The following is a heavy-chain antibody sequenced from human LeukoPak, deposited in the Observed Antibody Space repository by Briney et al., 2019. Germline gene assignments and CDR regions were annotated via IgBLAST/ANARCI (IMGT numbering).Heavy chain of an antibody. CDR1: GHTFSKYW. CDR2: IYPGDSDT. J-gene: IGHJ4*02. D-gene: IGHD3-22*01. CDR3: ARRSYYDSSGYHS. Sequence: GESLKISCKGSGHTFSKYWIGWVRQMPGKGLEWMGIIYPGDSDTRYSPSFQGQVTISADKSISTAYLQWSSLKASDTAMYYCARRSYYDSSGYHSWGQGTPVTVSS. V-gene: IGHV5-51*01.